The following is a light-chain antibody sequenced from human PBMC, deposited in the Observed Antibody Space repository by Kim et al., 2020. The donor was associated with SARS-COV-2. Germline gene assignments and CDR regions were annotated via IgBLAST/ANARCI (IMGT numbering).Light chain of an antibody. CDR3: QQYNQWPGT. J-gene: IGKJ1*01. Sequence: VSRGEGVTLSCRASHSASSNLAWHQQKRGQAPRLLIYGTSTRATGIPARFSGSGSGTEFTLTISSLQSEDFAVYYCQQYNQWPGTFGQGTKVDIK. V-gene: IGKV3-15*01. CDR2: GTS. CDR1: HSASSN.